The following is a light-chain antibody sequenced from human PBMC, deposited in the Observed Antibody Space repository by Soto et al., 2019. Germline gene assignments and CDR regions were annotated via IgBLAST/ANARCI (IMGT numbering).Light chain of an antibody. CDR2: DVS. Sequence: QSVLTQPASVSGSPGQSITISCTGTSSDVGGYNSVSWYQLHPGKAPKLMIYDVSNRPSGVSNRFSGSKPGNTASLTISGLQAEDEAHYYCHSYTSGYYVFGPGPKVTVL. CDR3: HSYTSGYYV. V-gene: IGLV2-14*03. J-gene: IGLJ1*01. CDR1: SSDVGGYNS.